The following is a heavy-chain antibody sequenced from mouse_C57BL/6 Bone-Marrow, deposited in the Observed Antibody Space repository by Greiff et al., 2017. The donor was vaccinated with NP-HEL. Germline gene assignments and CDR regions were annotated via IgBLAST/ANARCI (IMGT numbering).Heavy chain of an antibody. J-gene: IGHJ1*03. CDR3: AIPFITTVVARYFDV. CDR1: GYTFTSYW. Sequence: QVQLQQPGAELVKPGASVKVSCKASGYTFTSYWMHWVKQRPGQGLEWIGRIHPSDSDTNYNQKFKGKATLTVDKSSSTAYMQLSSLTSEGSAVYYCAIPFITTVVARYFDVWGTGTTVTVSS. V-gene: IGHV1-74*01. D-gene: IGHD1-1*01. CDR2: IHPSDSDT.